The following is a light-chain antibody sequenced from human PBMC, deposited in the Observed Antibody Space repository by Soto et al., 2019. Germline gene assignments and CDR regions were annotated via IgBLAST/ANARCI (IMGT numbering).Light chain of an antibody. CDR2: GAS. J-gene: IGKJ1*01. Sequence: EIVLTQSPGTLSLSPGERATLSCMASQSVSSSYLAWYQQKPGQAPRLLIYGASSRATGIPDRFSGSGSGTDFTLIISRMEPEDFAVYYCQQYCSSPRTFGQGTKVEIK. CDR3: QQYCSSPRT. V-gene: IGKV3-20*01. CDR1: QSVSSSY.